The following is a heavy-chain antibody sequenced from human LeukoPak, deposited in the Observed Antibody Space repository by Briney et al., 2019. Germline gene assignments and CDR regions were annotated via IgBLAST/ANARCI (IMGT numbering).Heavy chain of an antibody. J-gene: IGHJ4*02. CDR1: GGSISSYY. V-gene: IGHV4-59*01. Sequence: PSETLSLTCTVSGGSISSYYWSWIRQPPGKGLEWIGYIYYSGSTNYNPSLKSQVTISVDTSKNQFSLKLSSVTAADTAVYYCARGLSSGWYFDYWGQGTLVTVSS. CDR3: ARGLSSGWYFDY. CDR2: IYYSGST. D-gene: IGHD6-19*01.